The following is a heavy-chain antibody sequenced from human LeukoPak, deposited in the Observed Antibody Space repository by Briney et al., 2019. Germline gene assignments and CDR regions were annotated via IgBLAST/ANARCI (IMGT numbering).Heavy chain of an antibody. CDR1: GFIFSDYH. CDR2: MSSSGRTI. CDR3: ARKLLTGLETPFDY. D-gene: IGHD6-19*01. V-gene: IGHV3-11*01. Sequence: GGSLRLSCAASGFIFSDYHMTWIRQAPGKGLEWVSYMSSSGRTIYYADSVKGRFTISRDNAKNSVYLQMDSLRAEDTAVYYCARKLLTGLETPFDYWGQGTLVTVSS. J-gene: IGHJ4*02.